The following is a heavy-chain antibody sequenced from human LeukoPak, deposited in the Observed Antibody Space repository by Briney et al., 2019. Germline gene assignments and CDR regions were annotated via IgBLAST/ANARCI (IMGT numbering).Heavy chain of an antibody. CDR2: IKGRGSEK. CDR1: GFTFSDYW. J-gene: IGHJ4*02. D-gene: IGHD2-15*01. CDR3: ARGWGEKGRCRGGTCNNPEFDY. Sequence: GGSLRLSCVVSGFTFSDYWMNWVRQARGEGRVWVANIKGRGSEKYYLDSVKGRFTISRDNSWNTLYLQMNSPTVEDTAVYYCARGWGEKGRCRGGTCNNPEFDYWGQGALVIVSS. V-gene: IGHV3-7*01.